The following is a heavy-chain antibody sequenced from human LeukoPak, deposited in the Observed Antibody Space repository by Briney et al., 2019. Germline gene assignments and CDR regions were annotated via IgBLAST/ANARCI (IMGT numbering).Heavy chain of an antibody. V-gene: IGHV3-23*01. D-gene: IGHD1-26*01. J-gene: IGHJ4*02. CDR3: AKDRGGSYYWPFDY. CDR1: GFTFSSYA. CDR2: ISGSGDST. Sequence: GRSLRLSCAASGFTFSSYAMSWVRQAPGKGLEWVSVISGSGDSTNYADSVKGRFTISRDNSKNTLYLQMNSLRAEDTAVYYCAKDRGGSYYWPFDYWGQGTLVTVSS.